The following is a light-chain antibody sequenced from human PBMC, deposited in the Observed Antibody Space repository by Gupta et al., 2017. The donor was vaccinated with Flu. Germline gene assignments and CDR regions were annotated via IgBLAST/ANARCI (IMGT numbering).Light chain of an antibody. CDR1: KIGTKS. Sequence: SSVLTQPPSVSVTPGQAATITCAGNKIGTKSVHWYQRKPGQAPVLVVHDDSDRPSGIPERFSASNSGTTATLTISRVEAGDEADYFCQAWNGSADHWVFGGGTKLTVL. CDR3: QAWNGSADHWV. J-gene: IGLJ3*02. CDR2: DDS. V-gene: IGLV3-21*02.